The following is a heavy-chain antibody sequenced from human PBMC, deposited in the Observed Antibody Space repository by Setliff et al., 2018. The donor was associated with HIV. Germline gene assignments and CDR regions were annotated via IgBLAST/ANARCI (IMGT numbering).Heavy chain of an antibody. CDR1: GGSISSGNYY. Sequence: SETLSLTCTVSGGSISSGNYYWSWIRQHPGKGLEWIGYIYYSRSTYYNPSLKSRVTMSVDTSKNQFSLKLSSVTAADTAVYYCARASRWGSIPFDYWGQGILFTVSS. J-gene: IGHJ4*02. V-gene: IGHV4-31*03. CDR3: ARASRWGSIPFDY. D-gene: IGHD2-21*01. CDR2: IYYSRST.